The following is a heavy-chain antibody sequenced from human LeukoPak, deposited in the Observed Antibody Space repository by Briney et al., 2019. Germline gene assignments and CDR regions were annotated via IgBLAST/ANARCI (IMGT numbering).Heavy chain of an antibody. V-gene: IGHV3-9*01. J-gene: IGHJ4*02. CDR2: ISWNSGSI. CDR3: AKDYSGSYKTEFDY. Sequence: SRSLRLSCAASGFTFDDYAMPWVRQAPGKGLEWVSGISWNSGSIGYADSVKGRFTISRDNAKNSLYLQMNSLRAEDTALYYCAKDYSGSYKTEFDYWGQGTLVTVSS. CDR1: GFTFDDYA. D-gene: IGHD1-26*01.